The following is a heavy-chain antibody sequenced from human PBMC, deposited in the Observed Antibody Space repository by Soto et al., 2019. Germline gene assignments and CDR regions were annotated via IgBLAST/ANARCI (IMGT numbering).Heavy chain of an antibody. V-gene: IGHV3-21*01. J-gene: IGHJ6*02. CDR2: ISDSSSYI. CDR1: GFTFSSYA. Sequence: GGSLRLSCAASGFTFSSYAMHWVRQAPGKGLEWVSSISDSSSYIYYADSVKGRFTISRDNAKNSLYLQMNSLRAEDTAVYYCARYDSSGYYWPYYYYGMDVWGQGTTVTVSS. CDR3: ARYDSSGYYWPYYYYGMDV. D-gene: IGHD3-22*01.